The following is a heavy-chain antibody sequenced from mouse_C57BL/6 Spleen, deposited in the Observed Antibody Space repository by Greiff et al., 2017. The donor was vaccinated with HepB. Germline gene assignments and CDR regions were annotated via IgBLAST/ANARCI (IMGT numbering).Heavy chain of an antibody. V-gene: IGHV3-6*01. CDR3: ARRGYYDYFDY. Sequence: EVKLMESGPGLVKPSQSLSLTCSVTGYSITSGYYWNWIRQFPGNKLEWMGYISYDGSNNYNPSLKNRISITRDTSKNQFFLKLNSVTTEDTATYYCARRGYYDYFDYWGQGTTLTVSS. CDR2: ISYDGSN. J-gene: IGHJ2*01. CDR1: GYSITSGYY. D-gene: IGHD2-3*01.